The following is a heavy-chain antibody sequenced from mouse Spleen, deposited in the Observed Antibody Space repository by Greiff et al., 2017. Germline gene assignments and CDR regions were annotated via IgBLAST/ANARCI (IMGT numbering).Heavy chain of an antibody. J-gene: IGHJ1*01. V-gene: IGHV14-2*01. CDR1: GFNIKDYY. CDR2: IDPEDGET. CDR3: ARPSWDDWYFDV. D-gene: IGHD4-1*01. Sequence: EVKLQESGAELVKPGASVKLSCTASGFNIKDYYMHWVKQRTEQGLEWIGRIDPEDGETKYAPKFQGKATITADTSSNTAYLQLSSLTSEDTAVYYCARPSWDDWYFDVWGAGTTVTVSS.